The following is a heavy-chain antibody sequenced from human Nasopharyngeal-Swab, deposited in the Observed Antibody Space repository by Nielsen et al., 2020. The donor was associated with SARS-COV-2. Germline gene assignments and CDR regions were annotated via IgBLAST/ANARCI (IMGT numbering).Heavy chain of an antibody. Sequence: RQAPAKGLEWVAVISYDGSNKYYADSVKGGFTISRDNSKNTRYLQMNSLGAEDAAVYYCAKSSVPDYWGQGTLVTVSS. D-gene: IGHD1-1*01. CDR2: ISYDGSNK. CDR3: AKSSVPDY. V-gene: IGHV3-30*18. J-gene: IGHJ4*02.